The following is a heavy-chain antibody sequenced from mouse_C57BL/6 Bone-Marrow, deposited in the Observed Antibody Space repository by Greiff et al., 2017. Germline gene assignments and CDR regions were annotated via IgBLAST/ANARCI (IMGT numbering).Heavy chain of an antibody. CDR1: GYTFTSYW. D-gene: IGHD2-10*02. CDR3: AREGMATYFDY. CDR2: IDPSDSYT. J-gene: IGHJ2*01. V-gene: IGHV1-50*01. Sequence: QVQLQQPGAELVKPGASVKLSCKASGYTFTSYWMQWVKQRPGQGLEWIGEIDPSDSYTNYNQKLKGKATLTVDTSSSTAYMQLSSLTSEDSAVYYCAREGMATYFDYWGQGTTLTVSS.